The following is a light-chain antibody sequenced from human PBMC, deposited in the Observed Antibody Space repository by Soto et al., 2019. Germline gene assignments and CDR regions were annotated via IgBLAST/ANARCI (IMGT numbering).Light chain of an antibody. V-gene: IGKV3-11*01. CDR1: QSVDSF. Sequence: IVLTQSPASPSLSPGERATLSCRASQSVDSFLAWYQQKPGRTPRLLIYDTSNRATGIPARFSGSGSGTDFTLTISRLEPEDFAVYYCQVRTDWPPFKYTFGQGTKLEVK. CDR3: QVRTDWPPFKYT. CDR2: DTS. J-gene: IGKJ2*01.